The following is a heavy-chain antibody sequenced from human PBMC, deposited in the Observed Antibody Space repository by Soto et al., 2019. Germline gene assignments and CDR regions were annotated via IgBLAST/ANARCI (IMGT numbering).Heavy chain of an antibody. J-gene: IGHJ4*02. CDR3: ARDKVGAIDY. V-gene: IGHV1-18*01. D-gene: IGHD1-26*01. CDR2: ISTYNGNT. CDR1: GYTFTTYA. Sequence: ASGKVSCKASGYTFTTYAISWVRQAPGQGLEWMGWISTYNGNTDYAQNFQGRVTMTTDTSTNTAYMELRSLRSEDTAVYYCARDKVGAIDYWGQGTLVTVSS.